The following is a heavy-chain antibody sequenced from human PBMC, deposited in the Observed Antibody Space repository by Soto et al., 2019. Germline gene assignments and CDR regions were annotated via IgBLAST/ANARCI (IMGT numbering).Heavy chain of an antibody. Sequence: GGSLRLSCAASGFTFSSYGMHWVRQAPGKGLEWVAVIRSGSSNIYYADSVKGRFTISRDNAKNSLYLQMNSLRAEDTAVYYCARVLAVAGSAHFQHWGQGTLVTVSS. CDR3: ARVLAVAGSAHFQH. J-gene: IGHJ1*01. CDR2: IRSGSSNI. CDR1: GFTFSSYG. D-gene: IGHD6-19*01. V-gene: IGHV3-21*01.